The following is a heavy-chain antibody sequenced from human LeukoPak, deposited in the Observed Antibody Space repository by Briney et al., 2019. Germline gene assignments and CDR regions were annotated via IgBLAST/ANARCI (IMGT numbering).Heavy chain of an antibody. CDR1: GFAFDDYA. D-gene: IGHD5-18*01. V-gene: IGHV3-20*04. CDR3: ARGSVQLWLRDTYYYMDV. J-gene: IGHJ6*03. CDR2: INWNGRIT. Sequence: GESLRLSCAASGFAFDDYAMNWVRQVPGRGLEWVSGINWNGRITEYADSVKDRFTISRQNTKNSLYLYMNNLGGEDTALYFCARGSVQLWLRDTYYYMDVWGKGTTVTVSS.